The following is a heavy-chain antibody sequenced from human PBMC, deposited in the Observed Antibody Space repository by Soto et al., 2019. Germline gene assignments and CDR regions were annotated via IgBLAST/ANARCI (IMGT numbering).Heavy chain of an antibody. J-gene: IGHJ6*04. CDR1: GGSISSGGYS. V-gene: IGHV4-30-2*01. D-gene: IGHD6-19*01. CDR3: ARGRGWSGTSPYYSSGRAF. Sequence: PSETLSLTCAVSGGSISSGGYSWSWIRQPPGKGLEWIGYIYHSGSTYYNPSLKSRVTISVDRSKNQFSLKLSSVTAADTAVYYCARGRGWSGTSPYYSSGRAFGGKGPTVPVPS. CDR2: IYHSGST.